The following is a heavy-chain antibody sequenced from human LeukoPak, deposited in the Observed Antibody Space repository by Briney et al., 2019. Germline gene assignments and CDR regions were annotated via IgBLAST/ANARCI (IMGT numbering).Heavy chain of an antibody. V-gene: IGHV4-39*07. CDR1: GGSISISSYY. J-gene: IGHJ3*02. CDR3: AGRGYSYGYVAFDI. D-gene: IGHD5-18*01. Sequence: SETLSLTCTVSGGSISISSYYWGWIRQPPGKGLEWIGSIYYSGSTYYNPSLKSRVTISVDTSKNQFSLKLSSVTAADTAVYYCAGRGYSYGYVAFDIWGQGTMVTVSS. CDR2: IYYSGST.